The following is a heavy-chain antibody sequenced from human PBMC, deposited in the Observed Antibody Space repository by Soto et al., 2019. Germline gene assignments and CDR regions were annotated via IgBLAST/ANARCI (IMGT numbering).Heavy chain of an antibody. CDR3: ASQAYGSGSYYTHFDY. V-gene: IGHV4-4*02. D-gene: IGHD3-10*01. Sequence: SETLSLTCAVSGGSISSSNWWSWVRQPPGKGLEWIGEIYHSGSTSYNPSLKSRVTISVDKSKNQFSLKLSSVTAADTAVYYCASQAYGSGSYYTHFDYWGQGTLVTVSS. CDR2: IYHSGST. J-gene: IGHJ4*02. CDR1: GGSISSSNW.